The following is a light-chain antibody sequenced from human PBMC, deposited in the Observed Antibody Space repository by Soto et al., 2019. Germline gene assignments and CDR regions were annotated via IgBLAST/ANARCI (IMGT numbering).Light chain of an antibody. Sequence: EIVLTQSPATLSLSPGERATLSCRASQGVRSYLAWYQPKPGQAPRLLIYDASNRATGIPARFSGSGSGTEFTLTISSPQSEDFAVYYCQQYNNWPLITFGQGTRLEIK. V-gene: IGKV3D-15*01. CDR3: QQYNNWPLIT. CDR2: DAS. J-gene: IGKJ5*01. CDR1: QGVRSY.